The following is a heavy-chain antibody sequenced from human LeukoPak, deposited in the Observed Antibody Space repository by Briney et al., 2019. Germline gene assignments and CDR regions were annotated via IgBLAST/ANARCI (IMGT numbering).Heavy chain of an antibody. CDR3: AKDLGYAEGFDY. V-gene: IGHV3-74*01. CDR2: IYTDGSST. CDR1: GFTFSNYW. Sequence: PGGSLRLSCAGSGFTFSNYWMHWVRQAPGKGLVWVSRIYTDGSSTDYADSVKGRFTISRDNAKNMLYLEMNSLRAEDTAVYYCAKDLGYAEGFDYWGQGTLVTVSS. J-gene: IGHJ4*01. D-gene: IGHD5-12*01.